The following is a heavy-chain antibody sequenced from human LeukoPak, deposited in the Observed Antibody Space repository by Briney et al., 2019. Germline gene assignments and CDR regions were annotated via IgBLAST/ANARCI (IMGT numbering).Heavy chain of an antibody. J-gene: IGHJ4*02. Sequence: GASVKVSGKASGGTFSSYAISWVRQAPGQGLEWMGGIIPIFGTANYAQKFQGRVTITTDESTSTAYMELSSLRSEDTAVYYCARGKMPEQWPQPYYFDHWGQGTLVTVSS. CDR3: ARGKMPEQWPQPYYFDH. CDR1: GGTFSSYA. V-gene: IGHV1-69*05. D-gene: IGHD6-19*01. CDR2: IIPIFGTA.